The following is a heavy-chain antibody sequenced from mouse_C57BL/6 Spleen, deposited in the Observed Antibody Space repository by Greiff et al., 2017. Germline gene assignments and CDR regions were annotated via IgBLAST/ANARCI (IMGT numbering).Heavy chain of an antibody. D-gene: IGHD3-3*01. CDR2: INPSTGGT. Sequence: VQLQQSGPELVKPGASVKISCKASGYSFTGYYMNWVKQSPEKSLEWIGEINPSTGGTTYNQKFKAKATLTVDKSSSTAYMQLKSLTSEDSAVYYCAEEGTGFAYWGQGTLVTVSA. J-gene: IGHJ3*01. CDR1: GYSFTGYY. V-gene: IGHV1-42*01. CDR3: AEEGTGFAY.